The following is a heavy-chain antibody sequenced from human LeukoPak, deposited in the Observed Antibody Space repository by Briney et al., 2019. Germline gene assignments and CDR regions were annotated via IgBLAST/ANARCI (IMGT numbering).Heavy chain of an antibody. CDR3: ATGPQYDY. CDR2: IYHSGST. Sequence: PSETLSLTCTVSGSIVNYYLSWIRQTPGKGPEWLGYIYHSGSTKYNSSLKRRVTMSAGTSSNQFSLNLKSVTAADTAVYYCATGPQYDYWGPGMLVTVSS. CDR1: GSIVNYY. J-gene: IGHJ4*02. V-gene: IGHV4-59*01.